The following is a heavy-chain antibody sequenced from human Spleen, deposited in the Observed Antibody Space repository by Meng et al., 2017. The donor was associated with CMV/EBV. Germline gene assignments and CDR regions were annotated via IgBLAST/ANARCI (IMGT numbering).Heavy chain of an antibody. CDR3: TRDGVVAAARAGGFHDAFDI. CDR1: GFTVSSNY. V-gene: IGHV3-21*01. D-gene: IGHD2-15*01. CDR2: ISSGSSYI. J-gene: IGHJ3*02. Sequence: GGSLRLSCAASGFTVSSNYMIWVRQAPGKGLEWVSSISSGSSYIYYADSMKGRFSISRDNAKNTLYLQMNSLRAEDTAVYYCTRDGVVAAARAGGFHDAFDIWGQGAMVTVSS.